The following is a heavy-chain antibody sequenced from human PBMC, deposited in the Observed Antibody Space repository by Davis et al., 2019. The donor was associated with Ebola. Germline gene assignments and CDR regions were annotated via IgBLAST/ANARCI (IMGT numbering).Heavy chain of an antibody. V-gene: IGHV3-23*01. CDR2: ISGNGRAT. CDR1: GFTFSGYD. CDR3: AKAYCAADCSYILHFYQYMDV. Sequence: GGSLRLSCTVSGFTFSGYDMSWVRQAPGKGLEWVSGISGNGRATYYADSVKGRFTISRDKSNNTLDLQMNILTPEDTAVYYCAKAYCAADCSYILHFYQYMDVWGKGTTVTVS. D-gene: IGHD2-21*01. J-gene: IGHJ6*03.